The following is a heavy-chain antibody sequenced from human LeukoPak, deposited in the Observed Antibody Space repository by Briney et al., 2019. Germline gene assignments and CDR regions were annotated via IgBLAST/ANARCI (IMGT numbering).Heavy chain of an antibody. V-gene: IGHV3-23*01. D-gene: IGHD5-18*01. J-gene: IGHJ4*02. CDR2: ISDSGGGT. CDR3: AKDPGSNSYGSFDN. CDR1: GFTFSTYA. Sequence: PGGSLRLSCAASGFTFSTYAMSWARQAPGKGLEWVSVISDSGGGTFYADSVKGRFTISRDNSKNTLYLQLNSLRAEDTAVYFCAKDPGSNSYGSFDNWGQGTLVTVSS.